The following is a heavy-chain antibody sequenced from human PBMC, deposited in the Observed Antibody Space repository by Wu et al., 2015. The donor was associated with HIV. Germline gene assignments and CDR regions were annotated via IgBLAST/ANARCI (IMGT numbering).Heavy chain of an antibody. V-gene: IGHV1-69*12. D-gene: IGHD6-13*01. CDR3: ARSVPGSSSWTGXLLRSFDI. J-gene: IGHJ3*02. Sequence: QVQLVQSGAEVKKPGSSVKVSCKASGGTFSNYAISWVRQAPGQGLEWMGGIIPIFATANYAQKFQGRVTITADESTTTAYMELSSLRSEDTAVYYCARSVPGSSSWTGXLLRSFDIVGPRDNGHRLF. CDR1: GGTFSNYA. CDR2: IIPIFATA.